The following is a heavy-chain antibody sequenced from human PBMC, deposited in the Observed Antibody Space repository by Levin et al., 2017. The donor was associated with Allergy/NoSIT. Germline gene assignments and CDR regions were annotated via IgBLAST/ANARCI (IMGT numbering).Heavy chain of an antibody. CDR1: GDSISTSSYL. D-gene: IGHD1-26*01. CDR2: IFHSGRDHSDPSRSGNT. J-gene: IGHJ3*02. Sequence: SETLSLTCIVSGDSISTSSYLWGWIRQPPGKGLEWIGSIFHSGRDHSDPSRSGNTYYNPSLKRRVTVSVDTSKNQFSLTLTSVTTTDTAVYYCARHRDDGRPDSAFDIWGQGTVVTLSS. V-gene: IGHV4-39*01. CDR3: ARHRDDGRPDSAFDI.